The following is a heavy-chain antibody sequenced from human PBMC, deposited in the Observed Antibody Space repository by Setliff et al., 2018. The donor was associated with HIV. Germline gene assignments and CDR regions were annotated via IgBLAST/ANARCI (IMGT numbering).Heavy chain of an antibody. J-gene: IGHJ3*02. Sequence: GGSLRLSCAASGFSFSTYAMGWVRQAPGKGLEWVSTVGAVGSPKFYAEPVKGRFTISKDNSKNTLYLQMTSLRDEDTAVYYCAKVLLFGVDVFDIWGQGTMVTVSS. CDR3: AKVLLFGVDVFDI. V-gene: IGHV3-23*01. CDR2: VGAVGSPK. D-gene: IGHD3-10*02. CDR1: GFSFSTYA.